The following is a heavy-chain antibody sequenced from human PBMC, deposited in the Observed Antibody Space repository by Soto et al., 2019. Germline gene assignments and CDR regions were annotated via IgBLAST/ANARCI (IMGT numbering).Heavy chain of an antibody. CDR3: ARHGKAGLFDY. J-gene: IGHJ4*02. D-gene: IGHD6-19*01. V-gene: IGHV4-59*08. CDR2: IYYSGTT. CDR1: GGSISSYY. Sequence: SETLSLTCTVSGGSISSYYWSWIRQPPGKGLEWIGYIYYSGTTNYNPSLKSRVTMSVDTSKNQFSLKLSSVTAADTAVYYCARHGKAGLFDYWGQGTLVTVSS.